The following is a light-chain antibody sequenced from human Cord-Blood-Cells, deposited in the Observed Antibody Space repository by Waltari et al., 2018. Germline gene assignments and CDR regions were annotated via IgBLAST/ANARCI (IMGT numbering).Light chain of an antibody. J-gene: IGLJ1*01. CDR2: DVS. CDR3: CSYAGSYTFYV. CDR1: SSDVGGYNY. V-gene: IGLV2-11*01. Sequence: QSALTKPRSMSGSPGQSVTLSCTGTSSDVGGYNYVSWYQQHPGKAPKLMIYDVSKRPSGVPDRYCGSKSGNTSSLTISALQAEDEADYYCCSYAGSYTFYVCGTGTKVTVL.